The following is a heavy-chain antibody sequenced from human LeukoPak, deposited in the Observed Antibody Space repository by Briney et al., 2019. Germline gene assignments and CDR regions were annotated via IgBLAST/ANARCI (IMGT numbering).Heavy chain of an antibody. Sequence: PGGSLRLSCAASGFTFSSYGMHWVRQAPGKGLEWVAVIWYDGSNKYYADSVKGRFTISRDNSKNTLYLQMNSLRAEDTAVYYCARANTYDSNYYHGMDVWGQGTTVTVSS. V-gene: IGHV3-33*01. J-gene: IGHJ6*02. CDR3: ARANTYDSNYYHGMDV. CDR2: IWYDGSNK. D-gene: IGHD5-12*01. CDR1: GFTFSSYG.